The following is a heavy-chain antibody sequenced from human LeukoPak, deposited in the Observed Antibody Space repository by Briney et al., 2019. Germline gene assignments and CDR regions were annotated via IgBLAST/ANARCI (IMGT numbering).Heavy chain of an antibody. V-gene: IGHV1-18*01. Sequence: ASVKVSCKASGYTFTNYGISWVRQAPGQGLEWMGWISAYNGNTNYAQNLQGRVTMTTDTSTSTAYMEVRSLRSDDTAVYYCARGILRQWLGYWGQGTLVTVSS. D-gene: IGHD6-19*01. CDR1: GYTFTNYG. J-gene: IGHJ4*02. CDR3: ARGILRQWLGY. CDR2: ISAYNGNT.